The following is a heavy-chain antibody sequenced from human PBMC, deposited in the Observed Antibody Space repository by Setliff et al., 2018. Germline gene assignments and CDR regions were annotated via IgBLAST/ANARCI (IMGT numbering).Heavy chain of an antibody. Sequence: ASVKVSCKASGYTFTSYDINWVRQATGQGLEWMGWMNPNSGNTGYAQKFQGRVTMARNTSISTAYMELSSLRSEDTAVYYCARGDFDSYFPLNAFDIWGQGTMVTVSS. D-gene: IGHD2-21*01. CDR2: MNPNSGNT. CDR1: GYTFTSYD. V-gene: IGHV1-8*01. J-gene: IGHJ3*02. CDR3: ARGDFDSYFPLNAFDI.